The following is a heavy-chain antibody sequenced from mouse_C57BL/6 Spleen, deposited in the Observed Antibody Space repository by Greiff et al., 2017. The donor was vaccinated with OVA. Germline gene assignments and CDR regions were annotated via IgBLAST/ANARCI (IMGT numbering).Heavy chain of an antibody. CDR3: ARHVDSSGESHFDY. J-gene: IGHJ2*01. D-gene: IGHD3-2*02. V-gene: IGHV5-6*01. Sequence: EVQLQESGGDLVKPGGSLKLSCAASGFTFSSYGMSWVGQTPDKRLEWVATISSGGSYTYYPDSVKGRFTISRDNAKNTLYLQMSSLQSEDTAMYYCARHVDSSGESHFDYWGQGTTLTVSS. CDR1: GFTFSSYG. CDR2: ISSGGSYT.